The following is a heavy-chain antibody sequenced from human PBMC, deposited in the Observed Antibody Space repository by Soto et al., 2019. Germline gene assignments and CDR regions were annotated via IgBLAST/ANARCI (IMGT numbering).Heavy chain of an antibody. J-gene: IGHJ5*02. D-gene: IGHD6-19*01. CDR2: INHSGST. V-gene: IGHV4-34*01. Sequence: PSETLSLTCAVYGGSFSGYYWSGIRQPPGKGLEWIGEINHSGSTNYNPSLKSRVTISVDTSKNQFSLKLSSVTAADTAVYYCARGRRYSSGWYGGRLTWFDPWGQGTLVTVSS. CDR1: GGSFSGYY. CDR3: ARGRRYSSGWYGGRLTWFDP.